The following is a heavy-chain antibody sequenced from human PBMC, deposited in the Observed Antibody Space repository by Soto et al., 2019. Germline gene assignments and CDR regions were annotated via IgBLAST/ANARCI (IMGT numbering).Heavy chain of an antibody. J-gene: IGHJ6*02. CDR3: ARDRGGTGYVFFAMDV. CDR1: GGSISTYD. D-gene: IGHD5-12*01. V-gene: IGHV4-59*01. Sequence: SETLSLTCTVSGGSISTYDWTWIRQPPGKGLEWIGNIYNSWSTNYNPSLKSRVTISVDRSKNQFSLKLKSVTTADTAVYYCARDRGGTGYVFFAMDVWGQGTTVT. CDR2: IYNSWST.